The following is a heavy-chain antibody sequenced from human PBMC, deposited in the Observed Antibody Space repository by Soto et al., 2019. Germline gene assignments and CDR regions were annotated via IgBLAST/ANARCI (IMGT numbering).Heavy chain of an antibody. CDR3: AESLFGELYPFDY. CDR1: GFTFSSYA. D-gene: IGHD3-10*02. V-gene: IGHV3-23*01. Sequence: EVQLLESGGGLVQPGGSLRLSCAASGFTFSSYAMSWVRQAPGKGLEWVSAISGSGGSTYYADSVKGRFTISRDNSKNTLYLQMNSLRAEDTAVYYCAESLFGELYPFDYWGQGTLVTVSS. J-gene: IGHJ4*02. CDR2: ISGSGGST.